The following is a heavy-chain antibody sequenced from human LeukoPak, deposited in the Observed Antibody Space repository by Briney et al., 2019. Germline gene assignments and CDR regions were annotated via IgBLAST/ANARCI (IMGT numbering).Heavy chain of an antibody. D-gene: IGHD2-2*02. CDR3: ARVGYCSSTSCYTHAFDI. CDR2: IIPIFGTA. CDR1: GGTFSSYA. J-gene: IGHJ3*02. V-gene: IGHV1-69*05. Sequence: SVKVSCKASGGTFSSYAISWVRQAPGQGLEWMGGIIPIFGTANYAQKFQGRVTITTDESTSTAYMELSSLRSEDTAVYYCARVGYCSSTSCYTHAFDIWSQGTMVTVSS.